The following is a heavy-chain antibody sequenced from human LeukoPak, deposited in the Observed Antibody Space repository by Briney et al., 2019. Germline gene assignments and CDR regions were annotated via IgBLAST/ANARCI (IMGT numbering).Heavy chain of an antibody. J-gene: IGHJ4*02. D-gene: IGHD5-24*01. CDR1: GGSFSGYY. V-gene: IGHV4-34*01. CDR2: INHSGST. Sequence: PSETLSLTCAVYGGSFSGYYWSWIRQPPGKGLEWIGEINHSGSTNYNPSLKSRVTISVDTSKNQFSLKLSSVTAADTAVYYCARGGRWLQFLDDWGQGTLVTVSS. CDR3: ARGGRWLQFLDD.